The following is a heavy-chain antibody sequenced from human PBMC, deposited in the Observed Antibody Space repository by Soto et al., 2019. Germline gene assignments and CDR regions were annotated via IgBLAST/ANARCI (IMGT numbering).Heavy chain of an antibody. D-gene: IGHD1-26*01. CDR2: INSDGSST. V-gene: IGHV3-74*01. J-gene: IGHJ6*02. CDR1: GFTFSSYW. CDR3: AKGGGCGGSYVCYYYGMDV. Sequence: GGSLRLSCAASGFTFSSYWMHWVRQAPGKGLVWVSRINSDGSSTSYADSVKGRFTISRDNAKNTLYLQMNSLRAEDTAVYYCAKGGGCGGSYVCYYYGMDVWGQGTTVTVSS.